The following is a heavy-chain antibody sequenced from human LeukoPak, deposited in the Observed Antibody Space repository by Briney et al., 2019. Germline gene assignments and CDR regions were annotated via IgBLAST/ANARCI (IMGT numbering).Heavy chain of an antibody. CDR2: IYSGGST. Sequence: GGSLRLSCAASGFTVSSNYMSWVRQAPGKGLEWVSVIYSGGSTYYADSVKGRFTISRHNSKNTLYLQMNSLRAEDTAVYYCPRLSFLLSYYGMDVWGQGTTVTVSS. CDR3: PRLSFLLSYYGMDV. V-gene: IGHV3-53*04. J-gene: IGHJ6*02. D-gene: IGHD3-10*01. CDR1: GFTVSSNY.